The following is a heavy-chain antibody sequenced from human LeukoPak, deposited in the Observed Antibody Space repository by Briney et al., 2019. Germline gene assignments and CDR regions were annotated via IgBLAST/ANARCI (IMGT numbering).Heavy chain of an antibody. D-gene: IGHD1-26*01. CDR2: ISGSGAHT. V-gene: IGHV3-21*01. CDR1: EITFSTYA. CDR3: ARVNSGSYYLYYFDY. Sequence: GGSLRLSCAASEITFSTYAMTWVRQAPGKGLEWVSSISGSGAHTYYADSVKGRFTISRDNAKNSLYLQMNSLRAEDTAVYYCARVNSGSYYLYYFDYWGQGTLVTVSS. J-gene: IGHJ4*02.